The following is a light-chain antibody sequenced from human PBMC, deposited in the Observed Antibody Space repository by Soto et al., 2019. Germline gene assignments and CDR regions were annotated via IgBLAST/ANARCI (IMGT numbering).Light chain of an antibody. CDR1: QSVTSSY. V-gene: IGKV3-20*01. CDR2: GAS. Sequence: EIVLTQSPGTLSLSPGERATLSCRASQSVTSSYLAWYQQKPGQAPRLLIYGASSRATGIPDRFSGSGSGTDFTLTISRVEPEDFAVYCCQQYMSSVTFGQGTRVEIK. J-gene: IGKJ1*01. CDR3: QQYMSSVT.